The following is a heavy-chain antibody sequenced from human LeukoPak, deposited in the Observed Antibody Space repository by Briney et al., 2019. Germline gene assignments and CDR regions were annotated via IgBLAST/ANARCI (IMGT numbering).Heavy chain of an antibody. D-gene: IGHD6-13*01. CDR1: GFIFRNYA. Sequence: GRSLRLSCVASGFIFRNYAMHWVRQAPGMGLEWVAVGSHDGRNKIYGDSVKGRFTISRDNSKNTVYLRMDNLRPEDTAVYYCAKDRDSSTWSFFDFWGQGTLVTVSS. CDR2: GSHDGRNK. V-gene: IGHV3-30*18. CDR3: AKDRDSSTWSFFDF. J-gene: IGHJ4*02.